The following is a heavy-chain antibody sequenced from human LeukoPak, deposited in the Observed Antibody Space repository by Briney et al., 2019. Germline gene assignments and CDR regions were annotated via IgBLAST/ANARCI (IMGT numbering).Heavy chain of an antibody. CDR1: GGSISSYY. J-gene: IGHJ4*02. CDR3: ARASVVRGVIDY. CDR2: IYYSGST. D-gene: IGHD3-10*01. V-gene: IGHV4-59*12. Sequence: PSETLSLTCTVSGGSISSYYWSWIRQPPGKGLEWIGYIYYSGSTYYNPSLKSRVTISVDTSKNQFSLKLSSVTAADTAVYYCARASVVRGVIDYWGQGTLVTVSS.